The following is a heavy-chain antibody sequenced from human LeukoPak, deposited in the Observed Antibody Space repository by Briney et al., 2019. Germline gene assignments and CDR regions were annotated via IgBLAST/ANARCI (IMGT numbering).Heavy chain of an antibody. Sequence: GGSLRLSCAASGFTFSSYGMHWVRQAPGKGLEWVTFIPYDGSDKYYADSVKGRFTISRDNAKNSLYLQMNSLRAEDTAVYYCAREYSSSWFDYWGQGTLVTVSS. CDR3: AREYSSSWFDY. CDR2: IPYDGSDK. CDR1: GFTFSSYG. D-gene: IGHD6-13*01. V-gene: IGHV3-30*03. J-gene: IGHJ4*02.